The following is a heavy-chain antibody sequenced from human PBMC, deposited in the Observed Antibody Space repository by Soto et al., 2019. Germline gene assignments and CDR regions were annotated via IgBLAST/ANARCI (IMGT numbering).Heavy chain of an antibody. Sequence: QVQLVESGGGVVQPGRSLRLSCAASGFTFSSYGMHWVRQAPGKGLEWVAVISYEGSNKYYAYSVKGRFTISRDNSKNSLYPQMNSLRAEDTAVYYCATLFGYSSSYDAFDIWGQGTMVTVSS. V-gene: IGHV3-30*03. J-gene: IGHJ3*02. CDR1: GFTFSSYG. D-gene: IGHD6-13*01. CDR3: ATLFGYSSSYDAFDI. CDR2: ISYEGSNK.